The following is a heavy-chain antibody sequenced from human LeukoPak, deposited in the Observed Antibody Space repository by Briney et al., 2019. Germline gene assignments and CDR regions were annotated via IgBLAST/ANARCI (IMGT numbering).Heavy chain of an antibody. J-gene: IGHJ4*02. Sequence: ASVKVSCKVSGYTLTELSMHWVRQAPGKGLEWMGGFDPEDGETIYAQKFQGRVTMTRDTSTSTVYMELSSLRSEDTAVYYCARLTDGIAAADPHFDYWGQGTLVTVSS. CDR2: FDPEDGET. CDR3: ARLTDGIAAADPHFDY. CDR1: GYTLTELS. V-gene: IGHV1-24*01. D-gene: IGHD6-13*01.